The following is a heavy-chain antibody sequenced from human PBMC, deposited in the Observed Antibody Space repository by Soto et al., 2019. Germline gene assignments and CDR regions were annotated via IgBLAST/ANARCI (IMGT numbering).Heavy chain of an antibody. CDR2: IYYSGST. CDR3: ARASTVTTDYYYYYGMDV. D-gene: IGHD4-4*01. CDR1: GGSISSGGYY. Sequence: SETLSLTCTFSGGSISSGGYYWSWIRQHPGKGLEWIGYIYYSGSTYYNPSLKSRVTISVDTSKNQFSLKLSSVTAADTAVYYCARASTVTTDYYYYYGMDVWGQGTTVTVSS. J-gene: IGHJ6*02. V-gene: IGHV4-31*03.